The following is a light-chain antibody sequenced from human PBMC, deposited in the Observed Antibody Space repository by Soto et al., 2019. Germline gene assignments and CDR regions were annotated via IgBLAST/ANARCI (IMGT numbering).Light chain of an antibody. Sequence: QYPRTLSLSPGEGAPLSRRASQSVSSNLAWYQQKPGQAPRLLIYDASNRATGIPARFSGSGSGTEFTLTISSLQSEDFAFYYCQQFNDWPRTFGQGTKVDI. CDR1: QSVSSN. CDR3: QQFNDWPRT. J-gene: IGKJ1*01. CDR2: DAS. V-gene: IGKV3D-15*01.